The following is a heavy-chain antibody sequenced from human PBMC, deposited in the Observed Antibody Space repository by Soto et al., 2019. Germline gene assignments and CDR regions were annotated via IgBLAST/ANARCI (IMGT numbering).Heavy chain of an antibody. CDR3: ARDSPGGGYYYGMDV. CDR2: IVPVLGTS. CDR1: GGSFSSYA. V-gene: IGHV1-69*01. J-gene: IGHJ6*02. D-gene: IGHD3-16*01. Sequence: QGQLEQSGAEVRKPGSSVKVSCKASGGSFSSYAISWVRQAPGQGLEWMGGIVPVLGTSHSAQKFQGRVTFSTDDSTTTAYMELSSPRSEDTAVYYCARDSPGGGYYYGMDVWGQGTTVTVSS.